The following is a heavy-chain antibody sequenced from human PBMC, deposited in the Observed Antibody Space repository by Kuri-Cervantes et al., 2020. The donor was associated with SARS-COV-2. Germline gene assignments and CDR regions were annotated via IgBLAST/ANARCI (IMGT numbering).Heavy chain of an antibody. J-gene: IGHJ4*02. Sequence: ESLRLSCAVSGGSISSSNWWSWVRQPPGKGLEWLGEIYHSGSTNYNPSLKSRVTISVDKSKNQFSLKLSSVTAADTAVYYCARSTGIVVVPAAIWDYFDYWGQGTLVTVSS. V-gene: IGHV4-4*02. CDR2: IYHSGST. CDR3: ARSTGIVVVPAAIWDYFDY. D-gene: IGHD2-2*01. CDR1: GGSISSSNW.